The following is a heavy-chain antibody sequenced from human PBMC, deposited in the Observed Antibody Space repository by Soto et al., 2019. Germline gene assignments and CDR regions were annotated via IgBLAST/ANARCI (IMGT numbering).Heavy chain of an antibody. CDR3: ARSILTGFYAYFDY. D-gene: IGHD3-9*01. CDR2: IYYSGGT. Sequence: QVQLQESGPGLVKPSQTLSLTCTVSGGSVTSGGYYWSWIRQHPGKGLEWIGYIYYSGGTYYNPSLNSCVTISVDTSKNQFSLKLTSVTAADTAVYYCARSILTGFYAYFDYWGQGTLVTVSS. V-gene: IGHV4-31*03. CDR1: GGSVTSGGYY. J-gene: IGHJ4*02.